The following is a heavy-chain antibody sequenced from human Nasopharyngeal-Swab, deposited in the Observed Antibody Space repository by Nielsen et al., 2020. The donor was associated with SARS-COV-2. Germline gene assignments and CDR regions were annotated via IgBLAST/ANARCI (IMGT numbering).Heavy chain of an antibody. Sequence: ASVKVSFQSSVYTFTSYAMNWVRQAPGQGLEWMGWINTNTGNPTYAQGFTGRFVFSLDTSVSTAYLQISSLKAEDTAVYYCARDRPTYYYGSGSHWFDPWGQGTLVTVSS. V-gene: IGHV7-4-1*02. CDR3: ARDRPTYYYGSGSHWFDP. D-gene: IGHD3-10*01. CDR1: VYTFTSYA. J-gene: IGHJ5*02. CDR2: INTNTGNP.